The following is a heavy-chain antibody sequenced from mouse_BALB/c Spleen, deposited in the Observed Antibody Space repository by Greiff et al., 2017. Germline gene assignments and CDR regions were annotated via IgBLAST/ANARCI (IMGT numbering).Heavy chain of an antibody. V-gene: IGHV2-9-2*01. Sequence: QVTLKESGPGLVAPSQSLSITCTVSGFSLTSYDISWIRQPPGKGLEWLGVIWTGGGTNYNSAFMSRLSISKDNSKSQVFLKMNSLQTDDTAIYYCVRDRPMDYWGQGTSVTVSS. CDR1: GFSLTSYD. J-gene: IGHJ4*01. CDR3: VRDRPMDY. CDR2: IWTGGGT.